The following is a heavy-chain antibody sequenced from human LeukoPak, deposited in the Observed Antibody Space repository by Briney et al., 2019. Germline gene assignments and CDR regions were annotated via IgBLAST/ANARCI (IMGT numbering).Heavy chain of an antibody. CDR2: VFYSGST. CDR3: ARGTRRYYDGSGYYYGEFDY. CDR1: GGSISSSNW. D-gene: IGHD3-22*01. J-gene: IGHJ4*02. Sequence: SGTLSLTCAVSGGSISSSNWWSWVRQPPGKGLEWIGYVFYSGSTSYNPSLRSRLTMSVDTSKSQFSLNLKSVTTADTAVYYCARGTRRYYDGSGYYYGEFDYWGQGILVTVSS. V-gene: IGHV4-4*02.